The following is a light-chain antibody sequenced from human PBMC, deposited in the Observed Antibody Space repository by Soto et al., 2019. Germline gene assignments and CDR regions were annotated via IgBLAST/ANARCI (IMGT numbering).Light chain of an antibody. Sequence: IPITQSPSTLSGSVGDRVTIPCRASQTISSWLAWYQQKPGKAPKLLIYKASTLKSGVPSRFSGSGSGTEFTLTISSLQPDDFATYYCQHYNSYSEAFGQGTKVDIK. CDR2: KAS. V-gene: IGKV1-5*03. CDR1: QTISSW. J-gene: IGKJ1*01. CDR3: QHYNSYSEA.